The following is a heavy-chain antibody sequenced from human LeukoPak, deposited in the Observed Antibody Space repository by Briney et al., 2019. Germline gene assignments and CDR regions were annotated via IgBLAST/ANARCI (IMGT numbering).Heavy chain of an antibody. CDR3: AKHLTATNTYIFFGLDV. J-gene: IGHJ6*02. Sequence: PGGSLRLSCAATGFSFKDYVMHWVRQPPGKVLEWVSAINWNGGGTDYADSVKGRFTITRDNAKNSLYLQLSSLRPEDTALYYCAKHLTATNTYIFFGLDVWGQGTSVTVSS. V-gene: IGHV3-9*01. D-gene: IGHD1-26*01. CDR2: INWNGGGT. CDR1: GFSFKDYV.